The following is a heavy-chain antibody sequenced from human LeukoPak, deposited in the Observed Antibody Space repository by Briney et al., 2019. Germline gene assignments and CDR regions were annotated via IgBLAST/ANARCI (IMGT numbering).Heavy chain of an antibody. V-gene: IGHV3-23*01. CDR1: GFTFSSYA. D-gene: IGHD4-11*01. CDR3: ARDRHSNYYFDY. CDR2: ISGSGGST. J-gene: IGHJ4*02. Sequence: GGSLRLSCAASGFTFSSYAMSWVRQAPGKGLEWVSVISGSGGSTYYADSVKGRFTISRDNSKKTLYLQMNSLRAEDTAVYYCARDRHSNYYFDYWGQGTLVTVSS.